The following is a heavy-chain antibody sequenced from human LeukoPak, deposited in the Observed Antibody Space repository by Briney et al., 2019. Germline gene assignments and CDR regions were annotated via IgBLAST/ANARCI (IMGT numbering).Heavy chain of an antibody. CDR3: AKDYGDYEGWFDP. CDR1: GGSISSYY. CDR2: IYNSGST. V-gene: IGHV4-4*07. J-gene: IGHJ5*02. D-gene: IGHD4-17*01. Sequence: SETLSLTCTVSGGSISSYYWSCIRQPAGKGLEWIGRIYNSGSTNYNPSLKSRVTLSVDTSKSQFSLKLSSVTAADTAVYYCAKDYGDYEGWFDPWGQGTLVTVSS.